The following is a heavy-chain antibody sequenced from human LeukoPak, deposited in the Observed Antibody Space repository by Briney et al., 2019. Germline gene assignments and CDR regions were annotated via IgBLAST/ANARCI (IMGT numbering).Heavy chain of an antibody. J-gene: IGHJ4*02. V-gene: IGHV3-43*02. CDR3: AKVPIAAADRCGFFFDY. D-gene: IGHD6-13*01. Sequence: PGGSLRLSCAASGFTFDDYAMHWARQAPGKGLEWVSLISGDGGSTYYADSVKGRFTISRDNSKNSLYLQMNSLRTEDTALYYCAKVPIAAADRCGFFFDYWGQGTLVTVSS. CDR1: GFTFDDYA. CDR2: ISGDGGST.